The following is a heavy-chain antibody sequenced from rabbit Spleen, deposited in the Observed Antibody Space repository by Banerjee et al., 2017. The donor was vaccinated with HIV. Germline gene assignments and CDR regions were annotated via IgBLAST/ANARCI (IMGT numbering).Heavy chain of an antibody. CDR3: ARDSGWSLNL. CDR1: GFDFNNYG. J-gene: IGHJ4*01. D-gene: IGHD4-1*01. CDR2: IDPVFGIT. Sequence: QEQLVESGGGLVQPGGSLKLSCRASGFDFNNYGMSWVRQAPGKGLEWIGYIDPVFGITYYASWVNGRFSISRENTQNTVSLQLNSLTAADTATYFCARDSGWSLNLWGQGTLVTVS. V-gene: IGHV1S47*01.